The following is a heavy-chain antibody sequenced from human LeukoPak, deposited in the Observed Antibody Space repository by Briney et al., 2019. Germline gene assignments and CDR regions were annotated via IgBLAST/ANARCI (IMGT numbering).Heavy chain of an antibody. CDR1: GFTFSSYS. CDR2: ISSSSSYI. V-gene: IGHV3-21*01. Sequence: PGGSLRLSCAASGFTFSSYSMNWVRQAPGKGLEWVSSISSSSSYIYYADSVKGRFTISRDNAKNSLYLQMNSLRAEDTAVYYCARFHSGSWKPAYYYYYYMDVWGKGTTVTVSS. D-gene: IGHD6-13*01. CDR3: ARFHSGSWKPAYYYYYYMDV. J-gene: IGHJ6*03.